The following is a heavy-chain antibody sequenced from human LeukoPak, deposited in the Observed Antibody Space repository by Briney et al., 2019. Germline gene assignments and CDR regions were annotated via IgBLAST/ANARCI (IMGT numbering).Heavy chain of an antibody. J-gene: IGHJ5*02. V-gene: IGHV1-8*01. CDR2: MNPNSGNT. CDR3: ASSNFDWPNWFDP. D-gene: IGHD3-9*01. CDR1: GYTFTSYD. Sequence: ASVKVSCKASGYTFTSYDINRVRQATGQGLEWMGWMNPNSGNTGYAQKFQGRVTMTRNTSISTAYMELSSLRSEDTAVYYCASSNFDWPNWFDPWGQGTLVTVSS.